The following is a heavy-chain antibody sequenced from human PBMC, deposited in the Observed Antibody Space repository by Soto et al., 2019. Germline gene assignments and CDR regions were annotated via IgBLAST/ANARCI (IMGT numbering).Heavy chain of an antibody. Sequence: SETLSLTCTVSGGSISTYYLSWIRQPPGKGLEWIGYIYYSGSTNYNPSLKSRVTISVDTSKNQFSLKLSSVTAADTAVYYCARDHRPWIQLWCPIFWGQGTLVTVSS. CDR3: ARDHRPWIQLWCPIF. V-gene: IGHV4-59*01. J-gene: IGHJ4*02. CDR2: IYYSGST. CDR1: GGSISTYY. D-gene: IGHD5-18*01.